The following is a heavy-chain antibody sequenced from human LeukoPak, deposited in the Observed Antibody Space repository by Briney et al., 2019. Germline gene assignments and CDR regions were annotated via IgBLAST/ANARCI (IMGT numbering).Heavy chain of an antibody. CDR3: ARGGNSSPKGRPSHSWYFDL. J-gene: IGHJ2*01. CDR1: GYTFTSYG. V-gene: IGHV1-18*01. D-gene: IGHD6-13*01. CDR2: ISAYNGNT. Sequence: ASVKVSCKASGYTFTSYGISWVRQAPGQGLEWMGWISAYNGNTNYAQKLQGRVTMTTDTSTSTAYMELRSLRSDDTAVYYCARGGNSSPKGRPSHSWYFDLWGRGTPVTVSS.